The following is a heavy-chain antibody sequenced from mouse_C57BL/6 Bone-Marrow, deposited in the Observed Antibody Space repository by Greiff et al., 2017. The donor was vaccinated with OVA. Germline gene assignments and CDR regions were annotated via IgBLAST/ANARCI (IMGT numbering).Heavy chain of an antibody. CDR1: GYTFTDYY. V-gene: IGHV1-19*01. D-gene: IGHD3-2*02. J-gene: IGHJ3*01. Sequence: EVQLQQSGPVLVKPGASVKMSCKASGYTFTDYYMNWVKQSHGKSLEWIGVINPYNGGTSYNQKFKGKATLTVDKSSSTAYMELNGLTSEDSAVYYYATEVGSGYAYWGQGTLVTVSA. CDR3: ATEVGSGYAY. CDR2: INPYNGGT.